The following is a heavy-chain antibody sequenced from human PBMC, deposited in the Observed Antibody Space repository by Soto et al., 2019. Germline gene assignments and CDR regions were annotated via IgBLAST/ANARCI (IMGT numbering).Heavy chain of an antibody. D-gene: IGHD1-7*01. J-gene: IGHJ6*02. CDR2: IYYSGST. CDR3: AKSPNLNCNYVGHYYGMDV. CDR1: GGSISRSRYY. V-gene: IGHV4-39*07. Sequence: SETLSLTCTVSGGSISRSRYYWGWIRQPTGKVLEWIGSIYYSGSTNYNPYLKSRVTISVDTSKNQFSLKLSSVTAADTAVYYCAKSPNLNCNYVGHYYGMDVWGQGTTVTVSS.